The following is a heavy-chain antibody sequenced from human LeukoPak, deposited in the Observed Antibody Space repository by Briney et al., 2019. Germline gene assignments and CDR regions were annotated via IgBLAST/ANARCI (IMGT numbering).Heavy chain of an antibody. CDR1: GGSMSSYY. CDR3: ARDRWRLQPDY. V-gene: IGHV4-59*01. D-gene: IGHD5-24*01. CDR2: IYYSGST. Sequence: PSETLSLTCTVSGGSMSSYYWSWTRQPPGKGVEWIGYIYYSGSTNYNPSLKSRVTISVDTSKNQFSLKLTSVTAADTAVYYCARDRWRLQPDYWGQGILVTVSS. J-gene: IGHJ4*02.